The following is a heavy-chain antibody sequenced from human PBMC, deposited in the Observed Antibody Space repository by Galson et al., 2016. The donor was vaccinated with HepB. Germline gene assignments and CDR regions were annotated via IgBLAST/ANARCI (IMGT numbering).Heavy chain of an antibody. V-gene: IGHV3-48*03. CDR1: GFTFSSFE. D-gene: IGHD3-10*01. CDR2: ISSSGTTI. J-gene: IGHJ4*02. CDR3: ARDGYYYGSGSYGAATY. Sequence: SLRLSCAASGFTFSSFEMNWVRQAPGKGLEWRSYISSSGTTIYYADSVKGRFTISRDHARNSLYLQMHSLRVEDTAMYYCARDGYYYGSGSYGAATYWGQGTPVTVSS.